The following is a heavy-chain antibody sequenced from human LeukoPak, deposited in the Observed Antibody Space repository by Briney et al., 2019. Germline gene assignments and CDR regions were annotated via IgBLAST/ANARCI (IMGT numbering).Heavy chain of an antibody. D-gene: IGHD3-22*01. Sequence: PGGSLRLSCAASGFTFDDYAMHWVRQAPGKGLEWVSGISWNSGSIGYADSVKGRFTISRDNAKNSLYLQMNSLRAEDTALYYCAKDTTPYYDSSGYPGGWGQGTLVTVSS. V-gene: IGHV3-9*01. CDR2: ISWNSGSI. CDR3: AKDTTPYYDSSGYPGG. J-gene: IGHJ4*02. CDR1: GFTFDDYA.